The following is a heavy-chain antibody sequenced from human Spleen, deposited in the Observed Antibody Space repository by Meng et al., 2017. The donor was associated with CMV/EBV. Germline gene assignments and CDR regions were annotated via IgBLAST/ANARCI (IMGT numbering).Heavy chain of an antibody. D-gene: IGHD6-13*01. V-gene: IGHV4-39*07. Sequence: SETLSLTCSVSGGSISGGNNYWGWVRQAPGKGLEWIASIFHTGTTYYNPSLKSRITISVDTSKSQVSLKLRSVTAADTAVYYCARDQFAATYFYYGVDVWGQGTTVTVSS. J-gene: IGHJ6*02. CDR3: ARDQFAATYFYYGVDV. CDR1: GGSISGGNNY. CDR2: IFHTGTT.